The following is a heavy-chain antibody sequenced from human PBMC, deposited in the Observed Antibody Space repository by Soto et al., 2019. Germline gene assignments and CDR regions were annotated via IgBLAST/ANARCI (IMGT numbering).Heavy chain of an antibody. J-gene: IGHJ4*02. CDR1: GGYLSGYY. V-gene: IGHV4-34*01. CDR2: INDSGIT. Sequence: LSLTCGLYGGYLSGYYWSWIRQPPGKGLEWIGEINDSGITNYNPSLKSRVTISIDTSKNQFSLKLSSVTAADTAVYYCARVRGSGSYSDYWGQGTLVTVSS. CDR3: ARVRGSGSYSDY. D-gene: IGHD3-10*01.